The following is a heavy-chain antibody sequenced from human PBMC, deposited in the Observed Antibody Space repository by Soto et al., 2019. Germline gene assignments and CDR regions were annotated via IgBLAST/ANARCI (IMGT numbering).Heavy chain of an antibody. V-gene: IGHV1-69*13. J-gene: IGHJ6*02. D-gene: IGHD2-15*01. Sequence: SVKVSCKASGGTFSTHAIIWVRQAPGHGLEWMGGIIPVSGTTYYTQKFQGRVTITADEPTSTAFMELSSLKSDDTAVFYCARGYCSGGNCYSGMDVWGQGTMVTVSS. CDR1: GGTFSTHA. CDR3: ARGYCSGGNCYSGMDV. CDR2: IIPVSGTT.